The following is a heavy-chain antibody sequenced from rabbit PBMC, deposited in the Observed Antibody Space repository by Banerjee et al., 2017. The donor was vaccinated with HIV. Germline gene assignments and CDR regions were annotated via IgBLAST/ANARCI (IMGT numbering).Heavy chain of an antibody. V-gene: IGHV1S40*01. Sequence: QSLEESGGDLVKPGASLTLTCTASGFSFSSNAMCWVRQAPGKGLEWIACIYTGDGNTYYASWAKGRFTISKTSSTTVTLQMTSLTAADTATYFCARNLAGVIGWNFGLWGPGTLVTVS. CDR2: IYTGDGNT. D-gene: IGHD4-1*01. CDR1: GFSFSSNA. J-gene: IGHJ4*01. CDR3: ARNLAGVIGWNFGL.